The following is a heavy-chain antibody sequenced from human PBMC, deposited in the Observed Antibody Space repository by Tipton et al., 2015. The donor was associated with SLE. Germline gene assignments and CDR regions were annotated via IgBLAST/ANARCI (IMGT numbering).Heavy chain of an antibody. CDR1: GGSFSVYY. CDR3: ARRCAKGLGY. CDR2: INHSGST. Sequence: TLSLTCAFYGGSFSVYYRTWIRQPPGRGLEWIGEINHSGSTNYNPPLKSRVTILVDTPKNHFSLKWRSVTAADAAVYYCARRCAKGLGYWGQGTLVTVS. D-gene: IGHD4/OR15-4a*01. J-gene: IGHJ4*02. V-gene: IGHV4-34*01.